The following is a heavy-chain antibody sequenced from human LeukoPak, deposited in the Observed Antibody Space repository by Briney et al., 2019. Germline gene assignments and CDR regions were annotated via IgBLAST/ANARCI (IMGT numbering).Heavy chain of an antibody. CDR3: ARDKIVGATTLDS. J-gene: IGHJ4*02. CDR2: IIPLLGTA. Sequence: SVKVSCKAFGGTFSTYGVSWVRQAPGQGLEWMGGIIPLLGTANYAQKLQGRVTITADESTSTAYMELNSLRAEDTAVYYCARDKIVGATTLDSWGQGTQVTVSA. CDR1: GGTFSTYG. D-gene: IGHD1-26*01. V-gene: IGHV1-69*01.